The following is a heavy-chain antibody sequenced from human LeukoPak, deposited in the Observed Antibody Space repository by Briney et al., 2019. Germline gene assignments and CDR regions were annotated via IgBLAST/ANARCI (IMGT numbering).Heavy chain of an antibody. J-gene: IGHJ4*02. D-gene: IGHD6-19*01. Sequence: PGGSLRLSCAASGFTFSSYAMSWVRQAPGKGLEWVSSISGSGGSTDYADSVKGRFTISRDNSKNTLYLQMNSLRAEDMAVYYCVKHRGYSGGCSDYWGQGTLVTVSS. CDR1: GFTFSSYA. V-gene: IGHV3-23*01. CDR3: VKHRGYSGGCSDY. CDR2: ISGSGGST.